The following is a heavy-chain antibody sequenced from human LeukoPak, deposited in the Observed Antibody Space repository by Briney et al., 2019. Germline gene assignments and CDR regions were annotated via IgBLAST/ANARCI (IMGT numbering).Heavy chain of an antibody. J-gene: IGHJ6*03. Sequence: NPGGSLRLSCAASGFTFSSYSMNWVRQAPGKGLEWVSSISSSSSYIYYADSVKGRFTISRDNAKNSLYLQMNSLRAEDTAVYYCARDLRDSSSWYWYCYYMDAWGKGTTVTVSS. V-gene: IGHV3-21*01. D-gene: IGHD6-13*01. CDR1: GFTFSSYS. CDR2: ISSSSSYI. CDR3: ARDLRDSSSWYWYCYYMDA.